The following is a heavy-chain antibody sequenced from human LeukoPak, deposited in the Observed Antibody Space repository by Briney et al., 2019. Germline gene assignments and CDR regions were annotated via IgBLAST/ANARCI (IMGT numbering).Heavy chain of an antibody. CDR2: ISSSGGST. J-gene: IGHJ4*02. CDR3: ARSLSSRFSGPRRPYYFDS. Sequence: GGSLRLSCAASGFTLSSYAMSWVRQAPGKGLQWVSGISSSGGSTYYVDSVKGRFTISTDNSKNTLYLQMNSLRAEDTAVYYCARSLSSRFSGPRRPYYFDSWGQGTLVTVSS. V-gene: IGHV3-23*01. D-gene: IGHD3-16*02. CDR1: GFTLSSYA.